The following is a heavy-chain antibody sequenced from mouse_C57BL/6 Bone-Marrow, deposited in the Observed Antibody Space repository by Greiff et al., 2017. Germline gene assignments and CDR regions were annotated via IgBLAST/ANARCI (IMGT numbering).Heavy chain of an antibody. V-gene: IGHV7-3*01. CDR2: IRNKANGYTT. CDR3: ARYNGVAHYYAMDY. Sequence: EVKLVESGGGLVQPGGSLSLSCAASGFTFTDYYMSWVRQPPGKALEWLGFIRNKANGYTTEYSASVKGRFTISRDSSQSILYLQMNALRAEDSATYYCARYNGVAHYYAMDYWGQGTSVTVSS. CDR1: GFTFTDYY. J-gene: IGHJ4*01. D-gene: IGHD1-3*01.